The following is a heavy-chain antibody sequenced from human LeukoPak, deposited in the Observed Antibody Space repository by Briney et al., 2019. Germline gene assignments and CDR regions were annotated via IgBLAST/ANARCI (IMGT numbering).Heavy chain of an antibody. V-gene: IGHV1-8*01. CDR1: GYTFTSYD. CDR3: ARAAYGIVVVPAAMYYGMDV. CDR2: MNPNSGNT. J-gene: IGHJ6*02. Sequence: GASVKVSCTASGYTFTSYDINWVRQATGQGLEWMGWMNPNSGNTGYAQKFQGRVTMTRNTSISTAYMELSSLRSEDTAVYYCARAAYGIVVVPAAMYYGMDVWGQGTTVTVSS. D-gene: IGHD2-2*01.